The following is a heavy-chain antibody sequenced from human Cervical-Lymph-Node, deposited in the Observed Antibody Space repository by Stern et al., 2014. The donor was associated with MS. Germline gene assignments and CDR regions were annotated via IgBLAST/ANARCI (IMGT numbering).Heavy chain of an antibody. CDR3: ARIRYGYDYAFDY. D-gene: IGHD3-16*01. Sequence: QVNLRESGPALAKPTQASPLTFTVSGFSLSNRALCVSWIRQPPGKDPEWIALIDGKGEKYYTSSLKARLTISEDTSRNQVFLTLTNMGPVDTATYYCARIRYGYDYAFDYWGQGTLVTVSS. J-gene: IGHJ4*02. V-gene: IGHV2-70*01. CDR2: IDGKGEK. CDR1: GFSLSNRALC.